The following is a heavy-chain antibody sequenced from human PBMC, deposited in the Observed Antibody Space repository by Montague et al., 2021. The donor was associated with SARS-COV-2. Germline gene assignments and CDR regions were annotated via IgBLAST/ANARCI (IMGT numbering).Heavy chain of an antibody. V-gene: IGHV3-48*04. CDR1: GFNFRDNS. CDR2: ISFGSERI. J-gene: IGHJ6*02. CDR3: ARDSPKGYAMDV. Sequence: SLRLSCAASGFNFRDNSINWVRQAPGKGLEWVAHISFGSERIFYGDSVKGRFTISRDDAKNSLYLQMNSLRAEDTALYYCARDSPKGYAMDVWGQGTMVTVSS.